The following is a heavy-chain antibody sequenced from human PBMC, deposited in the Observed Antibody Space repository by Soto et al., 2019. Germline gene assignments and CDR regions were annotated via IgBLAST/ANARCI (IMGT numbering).Heavy chain of an antibody. D-gene: IGHD6-19*01. V-gene: IGHV3-33*01. CDR2: IWYDGSNK. Sequence: QVQLVESGGGVVQPGRSLRLSCAASGFTFSSYGMHWVRQAPGKGLEWVAVIWYDGSNKYYADSVKGRFTISRDNSKNTLYLQMNSLRAEDTAVYYCARSGYSSGWTGYYYYMDVWGKGTTVTVSS. J-gene: IGHJ6*03. CDR3: ARSGYSSGWTGYYYYMDV. CDR1: GFTFSSYG.